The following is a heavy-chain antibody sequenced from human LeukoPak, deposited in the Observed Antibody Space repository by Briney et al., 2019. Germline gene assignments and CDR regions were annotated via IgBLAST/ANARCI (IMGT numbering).Heavy chain of an antibody. V-gene: IGHV3-23*01. Sequence: GGSLRLSCEASGFTFSNHPMNWVRQAPGEGLAWVSTISGNGDNTYYADSVKGRFTISRDNSKNTLYLQMNSLRAEDTAVYYCAINRAVAGRYYFDYWGQGTLVTVSS. D-gene: IGHD6-19*01. J-gene: IGHJ4*02. CDR1: GFTFSNHP. CDR3: AINRAVAGRYYFDY. CDR2: ISGNGDNT.